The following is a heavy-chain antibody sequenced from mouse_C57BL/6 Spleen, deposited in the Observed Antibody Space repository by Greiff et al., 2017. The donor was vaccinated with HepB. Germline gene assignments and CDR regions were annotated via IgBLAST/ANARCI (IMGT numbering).Heavy chain of an antibody. V-gene: IGHV7-3*01. CDR2: IRNKANGYTT. Sequence: DVMLVESGGGLVQPGGSLSLSCAASGFTFTDYYMSWVRQPPGKALEWLGFIRNKANGYTTEYSASVKGRFTISRDNSQSILYLQMNALRAEDSATYYCARYLTGMGDFDYWGQGTTLTVSS. CDR3: ARYLTGMGDFDY. D-gene: IGHD4-1*01. J-gene: IGHJ2*01. CDR1: GFTFTDYY.